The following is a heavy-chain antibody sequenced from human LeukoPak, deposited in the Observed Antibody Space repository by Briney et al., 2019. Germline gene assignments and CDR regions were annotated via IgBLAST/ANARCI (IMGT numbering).Heavy chain of an antibody. Sequence: PGGSLRLSCAASGFTFSSYEINWVRQAPGKGLEWVSAISGSGGSTYYADSVKGRFTISRDNSKNTLYLQMNSLRAEDTAVYYCAKDLRSQWLVPDDAFDIWGQGTMVTVSS. CDR1: GFTFSSYE. CDR3: AKDLRSQWLVPDDAFDI. V-gene: IGHV3-23*01. D-gene: IGHD6-19*01. CDR2: ISGSGGST. J-gene: IGHJ3*02.